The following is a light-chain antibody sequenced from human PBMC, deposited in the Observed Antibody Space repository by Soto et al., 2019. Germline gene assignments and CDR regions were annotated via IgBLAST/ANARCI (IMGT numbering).Light chain of an antibody. V-gene: IGLV2-8*01. CDR1: SSDVGAFNF. Sequence: QSALTQPPSASGSPGQSVTISCTGTSSDVGAFNFVSWYQQHPGKAPKLMIYEVSKRPSGVPDRFSGSKSGNTASLTVSGLQAEDEADYHCNAYAGNNIWVFGGGTQLTVL. J-gene: IGLJ2*01. CDR3: NAYAGNNIWV. CDR2: EVS.